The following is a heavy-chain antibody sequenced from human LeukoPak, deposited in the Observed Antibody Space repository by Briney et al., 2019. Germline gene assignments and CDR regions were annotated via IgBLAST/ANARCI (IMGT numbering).Heavy chain of an antibody. CDR3: ARVPGLWFGEPIDYYMDV. CDR1: GGSISSYY. J-gene: IGHJ6*03. V-gene: IGHV4-59*01. CDR2: IYYSGST. D-gene: IGHD3-10*01. Sequence: SETLSLTCTVSGGSISSYYWSWIRQPPGKGLEWIGYIYYSGSTNYNPSPKSRVTISVDTSKTQFSLKLSSVTAADTAVYYCARVPGLWFGEPIDYYMDVWGKGTTVTISS.